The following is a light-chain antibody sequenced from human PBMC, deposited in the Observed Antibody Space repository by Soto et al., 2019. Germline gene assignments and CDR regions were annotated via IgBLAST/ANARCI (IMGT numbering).Light chain of an antibody. J-gene: IGKJ4*01. CDR3: QKYGSSTLT. V-gene: IGKV3-20*01. CDR1: QSVSSNY. Sequence: EIAMTQAPATLSVSPGERATLSCRASQSVSSNYLAWYQQKPGQAPRILIYAESSRATGIPDRLGGRGSGTDLTLTITRLEPEDFAVYYCQKYGSSTLTFGGGTKVDIK. CDR2: AES.